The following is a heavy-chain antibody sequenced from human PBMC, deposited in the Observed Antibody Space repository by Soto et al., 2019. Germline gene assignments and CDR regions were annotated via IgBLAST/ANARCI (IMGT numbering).Heavy chain of an antibody. V-gene: IGHV4-39*01. CDR2: IYHSGST. J-gene: IGHJ5*02. D-gene: IGHD2-21*01. Sequence: QVQLQESGPGLVKPSETLSLTCTVSGGSISSSSYYWGWIRLPPGKGLEWIGTIYHSGSTYYNPSLNSRVTISVDTSKNQFSLKLTSVTAADTAVYYCARQSRSIITGTFDPWGQGTLVTVSS. CDR1: GGSISSSSYY. CDR3: ARQSRSIITGTFDP.